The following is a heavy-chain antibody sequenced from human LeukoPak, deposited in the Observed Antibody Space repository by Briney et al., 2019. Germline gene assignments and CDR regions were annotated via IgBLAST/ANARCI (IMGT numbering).Heavy chain of an antibody. D-gene: IGHD3-10*01. CDR3: ANGYGSGSYYLYDAFDI. Sequence: GGSLRLSCAASGFTFSSYAMSWVRQAPGKGLEWVSAISGSGGSTYYADSVKGRFTISRDNSKNTLYLQVNNLRTEDTAVDYCANGYGSGSYYLYDAFDIWGQGTMVTVSS. CDR1: GFTFSSYA. CDR2: ISGSGGST. V-gene: IGHV3-23*01. J-gene: IGHJ3*02.